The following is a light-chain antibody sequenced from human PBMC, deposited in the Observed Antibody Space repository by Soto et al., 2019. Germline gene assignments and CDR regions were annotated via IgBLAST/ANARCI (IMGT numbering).Light chain of an antibody. V-gene: IGKV3-11*01. J-gene: IGKJ5*01. CDR3: QQRSNWPPIT. Sequence: EIVMTQSPAALSVSPGERATLSCRASQSVGSDLAWYQQKPGQAPRLVIYDASNRATGIPARFSGSGSGTDFTLTISSLEPEDFAVYYCQQRSNWPPITFGQGTRLEI. CDR1: QSVGSD. CDR2: DAS.